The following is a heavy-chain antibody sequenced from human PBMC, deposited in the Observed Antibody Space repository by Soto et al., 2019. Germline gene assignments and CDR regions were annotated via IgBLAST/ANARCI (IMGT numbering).Heavy chain of an antibody. D-gene: IGHD3-9*01. CDR2: INAGNGNT. J-gene: IGHJ4*02. V-gene: IGHV1-3*01. CDR3: ASDPGYYDILTGYHNYFDH. Sequence: ASVKVSCKASGYTFTSYDIHWVRQAPGQRLEWMGWINAGNGNTKYSQKFQGRVTITRDTSATTAYMELSSLRSEDTAVYYCASDPGYYDILTGYHNYFDHWGQGTLVTVSS. CDR1: GYTFTSYD.